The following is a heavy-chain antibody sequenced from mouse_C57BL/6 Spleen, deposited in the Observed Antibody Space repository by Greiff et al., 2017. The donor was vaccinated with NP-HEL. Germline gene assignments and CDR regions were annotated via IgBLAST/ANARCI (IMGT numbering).Heavy chain of an antibody. CDR2: IYPGDGDT. Sequence: VQLQQSGPELVKPGASVKISCKASGYAFSSSWMNWVKQRPGKGLEWIGRIYPGDGDTNYNGKFKGKATLTADKSSSTAYMQLSSLTSEDSAVYFCARGGGLREGYFDVWGTGTTVTVSS. CDR3: ARGGGLREGYFDV. D-gene: IGHD2-4*01. V-gene: IGHV1-82*01. J-gene: IGHJ1*03. CDR1: GYAFSSSW.